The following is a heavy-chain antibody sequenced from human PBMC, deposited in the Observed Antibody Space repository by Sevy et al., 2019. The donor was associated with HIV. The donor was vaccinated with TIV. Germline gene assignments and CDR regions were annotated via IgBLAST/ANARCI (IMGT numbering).Heavy chain of an antibody. CDR3: ARGIAEQWLVKRQSYYFDY. Sequence: GGSLRLSCAASGFTVSSNYMSWVRQAPGKGLEWVSVIYSGGSTYYADSVKGRFTISRDNSKNTLYLQMNSLRAEDTAVYYCARGIAEQWLVKRQSYYFDYWCQGTLVTVSS. J-gene: IGHJ4*02. CDR2: IYSGGST. CDR1: GFTVSSNY. V-gene: IGHV3-53*01. D-gene: IGHD6-19*01.